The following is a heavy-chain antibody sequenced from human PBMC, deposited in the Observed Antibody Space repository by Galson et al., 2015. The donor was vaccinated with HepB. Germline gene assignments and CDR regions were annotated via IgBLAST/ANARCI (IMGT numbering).Heavy chain of an antibody. CDR3: ASSYYDILTGYPYYYYGTDV. CDR1: GYTFTSYG. V-gene: IGHV1-18*04. J-gene: IGHJ6*02. CDR2: ISAYNGNT. Sequence: SVKVSCKASGYTFTSYGISWVRQAPGQGLEWMGWISAYNGNTNYAQKLQGRVTMTTDTSTSTAYMELRSLRSDDTAVYYCASSYYDILTGYPYYYYGTDVWGQGTTVTVSS. D-gene: IGHD3-9*01.